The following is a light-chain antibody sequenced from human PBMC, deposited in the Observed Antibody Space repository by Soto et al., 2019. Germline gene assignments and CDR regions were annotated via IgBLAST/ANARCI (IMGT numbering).Light chain of an antibody. CDR1: QSISSW. CDR3: QQYNSYVT. Sequence: DIQMTPSPSTLSASVGDRVTITCRASQSISSWLAWYQQKPGKAPKLLIYDASSLESGVPSRFSGSGSGTEFTLTISSLQPDDFATYYCQQYNSYVTFGPGTKVDIK. V-gene: IGKV1-5*01. J-gene: IGKJ3*01. CDR2: DAS.